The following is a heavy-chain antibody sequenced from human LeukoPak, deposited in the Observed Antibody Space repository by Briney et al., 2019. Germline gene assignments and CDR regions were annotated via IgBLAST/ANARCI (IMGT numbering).Heavy chain of an antibody. CDR2: ISSRSNYI. J-gene: IGHJ4*02. V-gene: IGHV3-21*01. D-gene: IGHD3-10*01. CDR1: GLTFSGYS. Sequence: PGGSLRLSCAASGLTFSGYSMNWVRQAPGKGLEWVSSISSRSNYIYYADSVKGRFTISRDIAKNSLYLQMNSLRVEITGVYYYDRDGYYCSGRNPYFDYWGQGTLVTVSS. CDR3: DRDGYYCSGRNPYFDY.